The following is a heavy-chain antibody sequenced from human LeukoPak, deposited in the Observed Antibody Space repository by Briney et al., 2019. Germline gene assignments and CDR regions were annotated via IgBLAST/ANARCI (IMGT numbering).Heavy chain of an antibody. V-gene: IGHV4-39*07. CDR2: IDYSGST. Sequence: SETLSLTCIVSGGSISCSSYYWGWIRQPPGKGLEWIGSIDYSGSTYYNPSLKSRVTISVDTSKNQFSLKLNSVTAADTAVYYCAREGVDTAMMIHFDYWGQGTLVTVSS. CDR1: GGSISCSSYY. J-gene: IGHJ4*02. D-gene: IGHD5-18*01. CDR3: AREGVDTAMMIHFDY.